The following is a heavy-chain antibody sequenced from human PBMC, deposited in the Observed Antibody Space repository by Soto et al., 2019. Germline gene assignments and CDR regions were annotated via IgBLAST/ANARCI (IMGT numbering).Heavy chain of an antibody. J-gene: IGHJ4*02. D-gene: IGHD2-21*01. CDR3: AKESFELWHGPAFYFTY. V-gene: IGHV3-30*18. Sequence: QVQLVQSGGGVVQPGGSLRLSCAGSGFTFSNYDLHWIRLAPGKGLEWVAIISYDGSKQYYADSVKGRLTASRDNSTNTLFLQMDSLRPEDSAVYFWAKESFELWHGPAFYFTYWGQGALVTVSS. CDR1: GFTFSNYD. CDR2: ISYDGSKQ.